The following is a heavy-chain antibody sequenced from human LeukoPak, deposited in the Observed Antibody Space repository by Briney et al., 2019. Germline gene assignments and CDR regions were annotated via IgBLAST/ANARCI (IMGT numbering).Heavy chain of an antibody. CDR3: AKDAYGGATFFYYTDV. J-gene: IGHJ6*03. CDR1: GFTFDDYA. CDR2: ISWNSGNI. D-gene: IGHD2/OR15-2a*01. V-gene: IGHV3-9*01. Sequence: AGGSLRLSCAGSGFTFDDYAMHWVRQTPGKGLEWVSGISWNSGNIAYADFVGGRFTISRDNAKNSLSLQMNSLSDEDTAVYYCAKDAYGGATFFYYTDVWGKGTTVTVSS.